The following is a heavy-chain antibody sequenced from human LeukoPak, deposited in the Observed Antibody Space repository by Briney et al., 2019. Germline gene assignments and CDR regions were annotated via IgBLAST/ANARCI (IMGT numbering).Heavy chain of an antibody. Sequence: PSETLSLTCSVSDSSISSSYYYWAWIRQTPGKRLEWIGNIHQSGSTNYNPSLQSRVTVSLDTSKNRFSLEVTSVTAADTAVYYCASADSSSPDAFDIWGQGTMVTVSS. CDR2: IHQSGST. CDR1: DSSISSSYYY. CDR3: ASADSSSPDAFDI. D-gene: IGHD6-6*01. V-gene: IGHV4-39*01. J-gene: IGHJ3*02.